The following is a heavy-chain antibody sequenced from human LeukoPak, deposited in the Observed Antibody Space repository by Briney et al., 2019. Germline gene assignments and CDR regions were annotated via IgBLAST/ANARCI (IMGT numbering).Heavy chain of an antibody. D-gene: IGHD2-2*01. V-gene: IGHV4-59*01. CDR3: ARIVVPGAMYVDNWFDP. CDR1: GGSISSYY. J-gene: IGHJ5*02. Sequence: PSETLSLTCTVSGGSISSYYWSWIRQPPGKGLEWIGYIYYSGSTKYNPSLKSRVTISVDSSKNQFSLKLSSVTAADTAVYYCARIVVPGAMYVDNWFDPWGQGTLVTVSS. CDR2: IYYSGST.